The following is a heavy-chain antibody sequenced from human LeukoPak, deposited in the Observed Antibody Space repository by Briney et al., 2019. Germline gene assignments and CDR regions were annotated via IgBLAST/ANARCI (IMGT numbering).Heavy chain of an antibody. D-gene: IGHD4-17*01. CDR3: ARDGGVTSGQNGFAP. CDR1: GGTFSSYA. CDR2: IIPILGIA. J-gene: IGHJ5*02. Sequence: GASVKVSCKASGGTFSSYAISWVRQAPGQGLEWMGRIIPILGIANYAQKFQGRVTITADKSTSTAYMELSSLRSEDTAVYYCARDGGVTSGQNGFAPGGQEPLVPFSS. V-gene: IGHV1-69*04.